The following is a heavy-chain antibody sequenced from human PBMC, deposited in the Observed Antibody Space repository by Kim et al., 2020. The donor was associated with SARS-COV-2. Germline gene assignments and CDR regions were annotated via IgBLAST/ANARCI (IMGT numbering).Heavy chain of an antibody. D-gene: IGHD5-18*01. J-gene: IGHJ5*02. Sequence: YAKGFTGRFGFSLDTSGRTAYLQISSLKAEDTAVYYCARSGYSYGYHWFDPWGQGTLVTVSS. V-gene: IGHV7-4-1*02. CDR3: ARSGYSYGYHWFDP.